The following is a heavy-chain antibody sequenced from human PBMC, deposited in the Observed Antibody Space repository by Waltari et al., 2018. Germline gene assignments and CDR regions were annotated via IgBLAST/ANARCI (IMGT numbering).Heavy chain of an antibody. CDR1: GYTFSHYY. CDR3: ARDSGHLYGYGDAFNV. D-gene: IGHD5-18*01. Sequence: QVQVVQSGPEVKQPGASVKVSCKASGYTFSHYYMHWVRQAPGQGLEWMGWSNPKNGGIKYAQKFQGRVTMTRDTSINTFYMELSGLTYDDTAVYYCARDSGHLYGYGDAFNVWGQGTMVTVSS. J-gene: IGHJ3*01. V-gene: IGHV1-2*02. CDR2: SNPKNGGI.